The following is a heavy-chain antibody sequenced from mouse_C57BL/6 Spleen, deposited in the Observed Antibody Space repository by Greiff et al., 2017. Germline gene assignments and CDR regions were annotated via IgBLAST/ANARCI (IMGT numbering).Heavy chain of an antibody. Sequence: EVKLVESGPGLVKPSQSLSLTCSVTGYSITSGYYWNWIRQFPGNKLEWMGYISYDGSNNYNPSLKNRISITRDTSTNQFFLKLSSVTTEDTATYYCASDPYAMDYWGQGTTVTVSS. CDR2: ISYDGSN. V-gene: IGHV3-6*01. CDR3: ASDPYAMDY. CDR1: GYSITSGYY. J-gene: IGHJ4*01.